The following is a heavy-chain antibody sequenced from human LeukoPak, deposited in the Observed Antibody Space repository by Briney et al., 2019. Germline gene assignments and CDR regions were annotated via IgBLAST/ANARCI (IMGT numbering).Heavy chain of an antibody. J-gene: IGHJ3*02. V-gene: IGHV3-48*01. CDR1: GFTFSSYS. CDR2: ISSSSSTI. Sequence: GGSLRLSCAASGFTFSSYSMNWVRQAPGKGLEWVSYISSSSSTIYYADSVKGRFTISRDNAKNSLYLQMNSLRAEDTAVYYCARDRAFDIWGQGTMVTVSS. CDR3: ARDRAFDI.